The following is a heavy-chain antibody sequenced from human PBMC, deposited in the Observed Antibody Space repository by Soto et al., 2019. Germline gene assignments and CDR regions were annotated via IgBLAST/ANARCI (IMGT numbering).Heavy chain of an antibody. V-gene: IGHV1-69*13. CDR2: IIPIFGTA. Sequence: SVKGSCKASGGTFSSYSISWVRQAPGQGLEWMGGIIPIFGTANYAQKFQGRVTITADESTSTAYMELSSLRSEDTAVYYCAIPGSGYDILTGYYTYYGMDVWGQGTTVTVSS. CDR1: GGTFSSYS. D-gene: IGHD3-9*01. CDR3: AIPGSGYDILTGYYTYYGMDV. J-gene: IGHJ6*02.